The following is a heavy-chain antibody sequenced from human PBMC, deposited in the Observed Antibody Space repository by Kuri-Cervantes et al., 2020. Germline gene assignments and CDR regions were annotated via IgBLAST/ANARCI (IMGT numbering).Heavy chain of an antibody. D-gene: IGHD2-21*02. Sequence: GGSLRLSCAASGFTFSSYAMHWVRQAPGKGLEWVAVISYDGSNKYYADSVKGRFTISRDNSKNTLYLQINSLRAEDTAVYYCARDDDCGGDCSRAFDIWGQGTMVTVSS. CDR1: GFTFSSYA. CDR3: ARDDDCGGDCSRAFDI. V-gene: IGHV3-30-3*01. CDR2: ISYDGSNK. J-gene: IGHJ3*02.